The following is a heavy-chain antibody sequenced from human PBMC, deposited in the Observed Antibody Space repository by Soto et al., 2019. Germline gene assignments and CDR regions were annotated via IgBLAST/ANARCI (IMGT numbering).Heavy chain of an antibody. CDR3: ARWMRGFDI. CDR1: GGSISSSNW. CDR2: IYHRGST. Sequence: QVQLQESGPGLVKPSGTLSLTCVVSGGSISSSNWWSWVRQPPGKGLEWIGEIYHRGSTNYNPSLKNRVIMLVDKSKNQFSLNLTSVPAADTAVYYCARWMRGFDIWGRGTLVTVS. V-gene: IGHV4-4*02. J-gene: IGHJ2*01. D-gene: IGHD2-2*03.